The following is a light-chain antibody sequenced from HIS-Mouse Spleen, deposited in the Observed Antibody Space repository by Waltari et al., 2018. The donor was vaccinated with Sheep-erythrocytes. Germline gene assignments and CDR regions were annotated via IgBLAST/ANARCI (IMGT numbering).Light chain of an antibody. CDR3: QQFNNYPRT. J-gene: IGKJ1*01. Sequence: AIQLTQSPSSLSASVGGRVTITCRASQGISSALPWYQQKPGKAPKLLIYDACSLESGVPSRFSGSGSGTDFTLTISSLQPEDFATYYCQQFNNYPRTFGQGTKVEIK. V-gene: IGKV1D-13*01. CDR1: QGISSA. CDR2: DAC.